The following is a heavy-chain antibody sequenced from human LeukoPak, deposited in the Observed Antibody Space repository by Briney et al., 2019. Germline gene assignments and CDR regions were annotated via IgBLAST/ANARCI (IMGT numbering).Heavy chain of an antibody. CDR1: GGSVSSGSYY. D-gene: IGHD3-10*01. J-gene: IGHJ5*02. CDR2: IYYSGST. CDR3: ARECYYGSGSRSKTEPRYNWFDP. Sequence: PSETLSLTCTVSGGSVSSGSYYWSWIRQPPGKGLEWIGYIYYSGSTNYNPSLKSRVTISVDTSKNQFSLKLSSVTAADTAVYYCARECYYGSGSRSKTEPRYNWFDPWGQGTLVTVSS. V-gene: IGHV4-61*01.